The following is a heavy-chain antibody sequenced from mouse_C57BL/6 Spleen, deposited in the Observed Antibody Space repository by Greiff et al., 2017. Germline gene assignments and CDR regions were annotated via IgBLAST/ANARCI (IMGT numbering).Heavy chain of an antibody. D-gene: IGHD1-2*01. V-gene: IGHV1-82*01. CDR3: AREGTTALFDY. Sequence: VQLQQSGPELVKPGASVKISCKASGYAFSSSWMNWVKQRPGEGLEWIGRIYPGDGDTNYNGKFKGNATLTADKSSSTAYMQLSSLTSEDSAVYFCAREGTTALFDYWGQGTTLTVSS. CDR1: GYAFSSSW. J-gene: IGHJ2*01. CDR2: IYPGDGDT.